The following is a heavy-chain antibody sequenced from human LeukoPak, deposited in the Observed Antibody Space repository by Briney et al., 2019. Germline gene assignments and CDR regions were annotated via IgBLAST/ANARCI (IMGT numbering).Heavy chain of an antibody. Sequence: GGSLRLSCAASGFTFSSYGMHWVRQAPGKGLEWVAVISYDGSNKYYADSVKGRFTISRDNSKNTLYLQMNSLRAEDTAVYYCAKDYYYGSGSYQRTYYYYGMDVWGQGTTVTVS. D-gene: IGHD3-10*01. V-gene: IGHV3-30*18. CDR2: ISYDGSNK. J-gene: IGHJ6*02. CDR3: AKDYYYGSGSYQRTYYYYGMDV. CDR1: GFTFSSYG.